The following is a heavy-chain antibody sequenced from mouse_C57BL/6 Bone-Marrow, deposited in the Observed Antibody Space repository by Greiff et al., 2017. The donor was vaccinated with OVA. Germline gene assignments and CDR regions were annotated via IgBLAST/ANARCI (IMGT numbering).Heavy chain of an antibody. V-gene: IGHV1-59*01. J-gene: IGHJ1*03. CDR1: GYTFTSYW. CDR3: AREEVTAVVEDWYFDG. Sequence: VQLQQPGAELVRPGTSVKLSCKASGYTFTSYWMHWVKQRPGQGLEWIGVIDPSDSYTNYNQKFKGKATLTVDTSSSTAYMQLSSLTSEDSAVYYCAREEVTAVVEDWYFDGWGTGTTVTVSA. D-gene: IGHD1-1*01. CDR2: IDPSDSYT.